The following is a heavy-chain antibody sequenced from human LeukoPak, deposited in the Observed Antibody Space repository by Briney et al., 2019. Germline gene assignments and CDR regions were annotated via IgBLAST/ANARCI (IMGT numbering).Heavy chain of an antibody. J-gene: IGHJ4*02. CDR3: TTTAGYNYGQY. V-gene: IGHV3-53*01. D-gene: IGHD5-18*01. Sequence: GGSLRLSCAASGFTVSSNYISWVRQAPGKGLEWVSALYIGGNTYYADSVRGRFTISRDNSKNTLYLQMNSLRAEDTAIYYCTTTAGYNYGQYWGQGTLVTVSS. CDR1: GFTVSSNY. CDR2: LYIGGNT.